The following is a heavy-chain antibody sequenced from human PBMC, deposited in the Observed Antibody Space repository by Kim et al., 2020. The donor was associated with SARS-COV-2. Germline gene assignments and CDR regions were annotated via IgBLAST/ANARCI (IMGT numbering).Heavy chain of an antibody. J-gene: IGHJ6*03. CDR2: IYTSGST. D-gene: IGHD2-21*01. Sequence: SETLSLTCTVSGGSISSYYWSWIRQPAGKGLEWIGRIYTSGSTNYNPSLKSRVTMSVDTSKNQFSLKLSSVTAADTAVYYCARASPTRGVGMNYYYYYMDVWGKGTTVTVSS. V-gene: IGHV4-4*07. CDR3: ARASPTRGVGMNYYYYYMDV. CDR1: GGSISSYY.